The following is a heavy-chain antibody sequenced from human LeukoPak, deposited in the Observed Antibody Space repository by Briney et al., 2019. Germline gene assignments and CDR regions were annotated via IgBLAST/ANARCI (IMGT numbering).Heavy chain of an antibody. V-gene: IGHV1-46*01. D-gene: IGHD5-24*01. J-gene: IGHJ3*02. Sequence: VASVKVSCKASGYTFTSYYMHWVRQAPGQGLEWMGIINPSGGSTSYAQKFQGRVTMTRDTSTSTVYMELSSLRSEDTAVYYCARAQMDTSSGAAFDIWGQGTMVTVSS. CDR2: INPSGGST. CDR3: ARAQMDTSSGAAFDI. CDR1: GYTFTSYY.